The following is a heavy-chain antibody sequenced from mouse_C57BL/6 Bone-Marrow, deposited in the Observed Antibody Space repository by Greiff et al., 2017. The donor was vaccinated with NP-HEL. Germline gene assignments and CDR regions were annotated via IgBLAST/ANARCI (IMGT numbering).Heavy chain of an antibody. CDR2: IRLKSDNYAT. CDR1: GFTFSNYW. V-gene: IGHV6-3*01. CDR3: TGPSIAY. Sequence: EVQVVESGGGLVQPGGSMKLSCVASGFTFSNYWMNWVRQSPEKGLEWVAQIRLKSDNYATHYAESVKGRFTISRDDSKSSVYLQMNNSRAEDTGIYYCTGPSIAYWGQGTLVTVSA. J-gene: IGHJ3*01.